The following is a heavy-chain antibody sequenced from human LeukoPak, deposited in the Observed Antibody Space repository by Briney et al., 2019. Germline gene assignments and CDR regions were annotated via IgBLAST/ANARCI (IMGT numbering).Heavy chain of an antibody. V-gene: IGHV4-59*12. CDR1: GGSISSYY. D-gene: IGHD6-13*01. CDR2: IYYSGST. J-gene: IGHJ4*02. Sequence: SETLSLTCTVSGGSISSYYWSWIRQPPGKGLEWIGNIYYSGSTNYNPSLKSRVTISVDTSKNQLSLRLSSVTAADTAVYFCARPAAAGQFDYWGQGTLVTVSS. CDR3: ARPAAAGQFDY.